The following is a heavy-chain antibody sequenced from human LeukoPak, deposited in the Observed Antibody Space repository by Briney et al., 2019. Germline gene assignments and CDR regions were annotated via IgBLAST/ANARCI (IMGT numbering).Heavy chain of an antibody. Sequence: SQTLSLTCTVSGGSISSGNYYWSWIRQPAGKGLERIGRIYTSGSTNYNPSLKSRVTISVDTSKNQFSLKLSSVTAADTAVYYCARNKGQFYEYFDYWGQGTLVTVSS. CDR3: ARNKGQFYEYFDY. CDR1: GGSISSGNYY. D-gene: IGHD5/OR15-5a*01. J-gene: IGHJ4*02. CDR2: IYTSGST. V-gene: IGHV4-61*02.